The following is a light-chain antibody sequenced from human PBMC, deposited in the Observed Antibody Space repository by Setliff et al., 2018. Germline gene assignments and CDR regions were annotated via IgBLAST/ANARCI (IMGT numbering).Light chain of an antibody. CDR3: TTWDDSLSGVV. V-gene: IGLV2-8*01. J-gene: IGLJ2*01. Sequence: SALTQPPSASGSPGQSVTISCTGTSSDISSYNYVSWYQQHPGKAPKLMIYEVSKRPSGVPDRFSGSKSATSASLAISGLRSEDEADYYCTTWDDSLSGVVFGGGTKVTVL. CDR1: SSDISSYNY. CDR2: EVS.